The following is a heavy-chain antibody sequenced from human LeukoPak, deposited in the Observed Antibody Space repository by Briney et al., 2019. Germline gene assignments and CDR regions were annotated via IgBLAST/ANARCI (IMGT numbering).Heavy chain of an antibody. CDR1: GFTFSSYA. CDR3: AKDHSSAWYGMDV. V-gene: IGHV3-23*01. J-gene: IGHJ6*02. CDR2: ISGSGDNT. Sequence: PGGSLRLSCAASGFTFSSYAMSWVRQAPGKGLEWVSGISGSGDNTYYADSVKGRFTISRDNSMNTLYLQMNSLRVEDTAIYYCAKDHSSAWYGMDVWGQGTTVTVSS. D-gene: IGHD6-19*01.